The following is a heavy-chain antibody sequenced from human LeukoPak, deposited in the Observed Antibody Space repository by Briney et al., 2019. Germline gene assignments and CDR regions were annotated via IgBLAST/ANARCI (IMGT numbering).Heavy chain of an antibody. J-gene: IGHJ3*02. CDR3: ARVFDFGDNGDDAFDT. CDR1: GYTFTSYG. D-gene: IGHD4-17*01. CDR2: ISAYNGNT. Sequence: WASVKVSCKASGYTFTSYGISWVRQAPGQGLEWMGWISAYNGNTNSAQKFQGRVTMTTDTSTSTAYMELRSLRSDDTAVYYCARVFDFGDNGDDAFDTWGQGTLVTVSS. V-gene: IGHV1-18*01.